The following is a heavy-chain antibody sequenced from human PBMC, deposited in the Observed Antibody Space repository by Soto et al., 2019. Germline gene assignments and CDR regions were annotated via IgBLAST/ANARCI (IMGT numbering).Heavy chain of an antibody. CDR2: ISSSGSTI. V-gene: IGHV3-48*03. D-gene: IGHD3-16*01. CDR3: AKHNVWGNRYNWFDP. J-gene: IGHJ5*02. CDR1: GFTFSSYE. Sequence: PGGSLRLSCAASGFTFSSYEMNWVRQAPGKGLEWVSYISSSGSTIYYADSVKGRFTISRDNAKNSLYLQMNSLRAEDTAVYYCAKHNVWGNRYNWFDPWGQGTLVTVSS.